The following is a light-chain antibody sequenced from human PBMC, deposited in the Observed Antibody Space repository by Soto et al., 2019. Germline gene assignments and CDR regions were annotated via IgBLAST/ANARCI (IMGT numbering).Light chain of an antibody. CDR2: DVS. CDR1: SSDVGGYNY. J-gene: IGLJ3*02. V-gene: IGLV2-11*01. Sequence: QSALTQPRSVSGSPGQSVTISCTGTSSDVGGYNYVSWYQQHPGKAPKLMIYDVSKRPSGVPDRFSGSKSGNTASLTISGLQAEDEADHYCCSYAGSYTLFGGGTKLTV. CDR3: CSYAGSYTL.